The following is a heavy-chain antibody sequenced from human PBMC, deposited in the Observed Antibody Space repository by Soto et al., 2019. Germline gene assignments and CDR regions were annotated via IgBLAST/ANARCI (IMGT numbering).Heavy chain of an antibody. V-gene: IGHV4-39*01. D-gene: IGHD3-22*01. J-gene: IGHJ4*02. Sequence: SETLSLTCSVSGGSISSSPYYWGWIRQPPGKGLEWLGTIYYSGTTSYNPSLKSRVIISVDTSNNQLFLKLRSVTAADTAVYYCARHRQYYDTSGYQQRYFDYWGQGTQVTVSS. CDR2: IYYSGTT. CDR1: GGSISSSPYY. CDR3: ARHRQYYDTSGYQQRYFDY.